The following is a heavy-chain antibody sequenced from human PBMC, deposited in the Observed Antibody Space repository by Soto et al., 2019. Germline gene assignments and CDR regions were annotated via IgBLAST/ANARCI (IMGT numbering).Heavy chain of an antibody. D-gene: IGHD3-10*01. CDR3: ARHVVLPCYYGMDV. Sequence: SETLSLTCTVSGGSISSSSYYWGWIRQPPGKGLGWIGSIYYSGSTYYNPSLKSRVTISVDTSKDQFSLKLSSVTAADTAVYYCARHVVLPCYYGMDVWGQGTTVTVSS. CDR2: IYYSGST. J-gene: IGHJ6*02. V-gene: IGHV4-39*01. CDR1: GGSISSSSYY.